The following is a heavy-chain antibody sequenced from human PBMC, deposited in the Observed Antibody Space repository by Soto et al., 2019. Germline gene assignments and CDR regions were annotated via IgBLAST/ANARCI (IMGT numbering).Heavy chain of an antibody. CDR3: GRDRYGDSIDHPFAS. V-gene: IGHV3-21*01. CDR1: GVTFTNYS. J-gene: IGHJ4*02. Sequence: EVQLVESGGGLVKPGGSLRLSCAASGVTFTNYSLHWVRQAPGKGLAWVSSISSGSNYLYYADSVKGRFTLSRDNAKKSLFLQIDSLRAEDTSVFFSGRDRYGDSIDHPFASWGQGTLVTVSS. CDR2: ISSGSNYL. D-gene: IGHD4-17*01.